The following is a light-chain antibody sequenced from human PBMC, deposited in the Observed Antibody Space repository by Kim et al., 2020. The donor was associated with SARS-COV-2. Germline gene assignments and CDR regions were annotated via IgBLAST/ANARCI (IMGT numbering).Light chain of an antibody. CDR1: ALPNQY. J-gene: IGLJ3*02. Sequence: SYELTQPPSVSVSPGQTARITCPGDALPNQYVYWYQQRPGRAPVLIIYKDTERPSGVPERISGSSSGTTATLTISGVQAEDESDYYCQSPDSSATWVFGGGTKLTVL. V-gene: IGLV3-25*03. CDR2: KDT. CDR3: QSPDSSATWV.